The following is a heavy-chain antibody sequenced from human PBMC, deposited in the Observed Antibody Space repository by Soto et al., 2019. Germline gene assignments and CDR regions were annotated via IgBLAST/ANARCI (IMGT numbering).Heavy chain of an antibody. CDR3: ARYGSGSYYRSYYYMDV. V-gene: IGHV4-34*01. CDR2: INHSGSP. D-gene: IGHD3-10*01. Sequence: QVQLQQWGAGLLKPSETLSLTCAVYGGSFSGYYWSWIRQPPGKGLEWMGEINHSGSPNYNPSLKSRVTISVDTSKNQFALKLSSVTAADTAVYYCARYGSGSYYRSYYYMDVWGKGTTVTVSS. CDR1: GGSFSGYY. J-gene: IGHJ6*03.